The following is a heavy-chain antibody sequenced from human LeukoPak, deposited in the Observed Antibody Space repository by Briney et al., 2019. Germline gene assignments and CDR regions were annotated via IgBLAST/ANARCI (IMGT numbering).Heavy chain of an antibody. CDR3: ATDIQQLVLFAY. Sequence: GASVKVSCKVSGYRLSEVSMHWVRQAPGKGLEWLGSFDPEDGEAIYAQRFQGRVSMTEDTSTHTAYMEVNSLRSEDTAVYYCATDIQQLVLFAYWGQGTLVTVSS. D-gene: IGHD6-13*01. V-gene: IGHV1-24*01. J-gene: IGHJ4*02. CDR1: GYRLSEVS. CDR2: FDPEDGEA.